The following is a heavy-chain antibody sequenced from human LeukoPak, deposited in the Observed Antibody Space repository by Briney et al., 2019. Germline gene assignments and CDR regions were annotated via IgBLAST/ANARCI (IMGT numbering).Heavy chain of an antibody. J-gene: IGHJ5*02. D-gene: IGHD1-14*01. CDR3: ARAGTYRWFDP. V-gene: IGHV4-30-4*01. Sequence: PSQTLSLTCNVSGGSISSGDYFWNWIRQPPGKGLEWLGYIHYTGRTYYNPSLQSRVTVSVDTSKNQLSLRLSSVTAADTAIYYCARAGTYRWFDPWGQGTLVTVSS. CDR1: GGSISSGDYF. CDR2: IHYTGRT.